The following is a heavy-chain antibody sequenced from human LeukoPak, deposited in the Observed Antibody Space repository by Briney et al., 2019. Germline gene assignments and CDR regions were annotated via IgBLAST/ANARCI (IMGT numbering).Heavy chain of an antibody. D-gene: IGHD1-26*01. V-gene: IGHV3-48*04. CDR2: ISSSSSTI. Sequence: GGSLRLSCAASGFTFSSYSMNWIRQAPGKGLEWVSYISSSSSTIYYADSVKGRFTISRDNAKNSLYLQMNSLRAEDTAVYYCAREGIVGATRVTDSWGQGTLVTVSS. CDR3: AREGIVGATRVTDS. J-gene: IGHJ4*02. CDR1: GFTFSSYS.